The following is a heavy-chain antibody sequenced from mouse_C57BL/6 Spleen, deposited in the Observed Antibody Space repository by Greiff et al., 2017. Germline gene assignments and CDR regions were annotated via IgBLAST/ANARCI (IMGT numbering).Heavy chain of an antibody. Sequence: QVQLQQSGPELVKPGASVKISCKASGYAFSSSWMNWVKQRPGKGLEWIGRIYPGDGDTNYNGKFKGKATLTADKSSSTAYMQLSSLTSEDSAVYFCAREGSGLRGFAYWGQGTLVTVSA. V-gene: IGHV1-82*01. CDR2: IYPGDGDT. CDR3: AREGSGLRGFAY. D-gene: IGHD3-1*01. J-gene: IGHJ3*01. CDR1: GYAFSSSW.